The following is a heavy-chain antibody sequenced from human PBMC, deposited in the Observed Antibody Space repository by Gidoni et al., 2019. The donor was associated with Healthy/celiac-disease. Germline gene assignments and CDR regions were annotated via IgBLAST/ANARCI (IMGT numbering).Heavy chain of an antibody. V-gene: IGHV4-31*03. J-gene: IGHJ5*02. CDR1: GGSISSGGYY. Sequence: QVQLQESGPGLVKPSQTLSLTCTVPGGSISSGGYYWSWIRQHPGKGLEWIGYIYYSGSTYYNPSLKSRVTISVDTSKNQFSLKLSSVTAADTAVYYCARGEEMATGDGWFDPWGQGTLVTVSS. D-gene: IGHD5-12*01. CDR3: ARGEEMATGDGWFDP. CDR2: IYYSGST.